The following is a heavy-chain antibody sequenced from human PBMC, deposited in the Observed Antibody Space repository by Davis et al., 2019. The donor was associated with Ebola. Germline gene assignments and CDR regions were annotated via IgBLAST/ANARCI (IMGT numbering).Heavy chain of an antibody. V-gene: IGHV1-2*06. CDR3: ATASYDSSGYYHYFDY. Sequence: ASVKVSCKASGYTFTGYYMHWVRQAPGQGLEWMGRINPNSGGTNYAQKFQGRVTMTRDTSISTAYMELSRLRSDDTAVYYCATASYDSSGYYHYFDYWGQGTLVTVSS. CDR2: INPNSGGT. D-gene: IGHD3-22*01. J-gene: IGHJ4*02. CDR1: GYTFTGYY.